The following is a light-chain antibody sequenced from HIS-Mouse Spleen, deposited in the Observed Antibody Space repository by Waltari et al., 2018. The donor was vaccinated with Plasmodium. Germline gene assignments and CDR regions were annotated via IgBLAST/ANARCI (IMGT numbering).Light chain of an antibody. V-gene: IGKV3-20*01. CDR1: QSVSSSY. Sequence: EIVLTQSPGTLSLSPGERATLSCRASQSVSSSYLAWYQQKPGQAQRLHSQGASSRATGIPDRFSGSGSGTDFTLTISRLEPEDFAVYYCQQYGSSSWTFGQGTKVEIK. CDR2: GAS. J-gene: IGKJ1*01. CDR3: QQYGSSSWT.